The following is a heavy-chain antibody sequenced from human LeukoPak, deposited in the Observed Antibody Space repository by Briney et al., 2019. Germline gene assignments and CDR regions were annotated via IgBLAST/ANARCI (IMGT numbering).Heavy chain of an antibody. CDR3: AGQLTRGVTRVGWFDP. V-gene: IGHV4-30-2*01. D-gene: IGHD3-10*01. Sequence: PSQTLSLTCAVSGGSISSGDYSWSWIRQPPGTGLEWIGYIYHSGSTYYNPSLKSRVTISVDRSKNQFSLKLSSVTAADTAVYYCAGQLTRGVTRVGWFDPWGQGTLVTVSS. CDR1: GGSISSGDYS. CDR2: IYHSGST. J-gene: IGHJ5*02.